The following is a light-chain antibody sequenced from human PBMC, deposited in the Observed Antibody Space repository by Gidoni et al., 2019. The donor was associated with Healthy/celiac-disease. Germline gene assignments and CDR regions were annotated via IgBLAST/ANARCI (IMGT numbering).Light chain of an antibody. V-gene: IGLV3-1*01. CDR3: QAWDSSTCV. J-gene: IGLJ1*01. CDR2: QDS. Sequence: SYELTQPPSVSVSPGQTASITCSGDKLGDKYACWYQQKPGQSPVLVIYQDSKRPSGIPERFSGPNSGNTATLTISGTQAMDEADYYCQAWDSSTCVFGTGTKVTVL. CDR1: KLGDKY.